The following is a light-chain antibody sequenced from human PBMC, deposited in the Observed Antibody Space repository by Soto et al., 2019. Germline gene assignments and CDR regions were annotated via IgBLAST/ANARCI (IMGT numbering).Light chain of an antibody. J-gene: IGKJ3*01. Sequence: DIVMTLSPDSLAVSLGERATINCKSSQSILYSSNNKNCLAWYQQKPGQPPKLLIYWASTRESGVPDRFSGSGSGTDFTLTISSLQAEDVAVYYCQQYYSTPFFGPGTKVEIK. CDR2: WAS. CDR1: QSILYSSNNKNC. V-gene: IGKV4-1*01. CDR3: QQYYSTPF.